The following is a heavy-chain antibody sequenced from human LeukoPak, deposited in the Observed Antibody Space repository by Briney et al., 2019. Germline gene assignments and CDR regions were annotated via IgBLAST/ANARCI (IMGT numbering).Heavy chain of an antibody. CDR1: GGSFSGYY. CDR3: ARVYIVVVVAADSAAWFDS. Sequence: PSETLSLTCAVYGGSFSGYYWSWIRQPPGKGLEWIGEINHSGSTNYNPSLKSRVTISVDTSKNQFSLKLSSVTAADTAVYYCARVYIVVVVAADSAAWFDSWGQGTLVTVSS. J-gene: IGHJ5*01. CDR2: INHSGST. V-gene: IGHV4-34*01. D-gene: IGHD2-15*01.